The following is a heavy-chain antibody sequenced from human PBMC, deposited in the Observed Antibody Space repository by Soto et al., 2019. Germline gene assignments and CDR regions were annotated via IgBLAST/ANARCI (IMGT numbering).Heavy chain of an antibody. CDR2: MNPYSGNT. D-gene: IGHD6-25*01. CDR1: GYTFTTYD. J-gene: IGHJ4*02. CDR3: ARRKERSGPHYFDY. V-gene: IGHV1-8*01. Sequence: VASVKVSCKASGYTFTTYDISWVRQATGQGLEWMGWMNPYSGNTGYAQKFKGRVTVTRNTSISTVYMELSGLRPDDTAVYYCARRKERSGPHYFDYWGQGTQVTVSS.